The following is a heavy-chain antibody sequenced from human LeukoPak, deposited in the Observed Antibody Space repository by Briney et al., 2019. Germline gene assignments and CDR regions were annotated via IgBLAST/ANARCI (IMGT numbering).Heavy chain of an antibody. D-gene: IGHD6-19*01. Sequence: GFLKPFRSTPGIPLRNLSMKRGRPAPGKGPEWVPSHSYNSSYIYYADSVKGRFTISRDNAKNSLYLQMNSLRAEDTAVYYCARDAAEAGIAVAGDFDYWGQGTLVTVSS. V-gene: IGHV3-21*01. CDR3: ARDAAEAGIAVAGDFDY. CDR2: HSYNSSYI. J-gene: IGHJ4*02. CDR1: GIPLRNLS.